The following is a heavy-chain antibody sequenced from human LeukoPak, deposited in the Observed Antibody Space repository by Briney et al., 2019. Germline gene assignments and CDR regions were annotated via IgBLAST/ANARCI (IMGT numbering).Heavy chain of an antibody. Sequence: SQTLSLTCAVSGYAVSSDDHFWSWIRQPPGRGLEWIGYIYHRGSTSYNPSLRSRVTISVDTSKLSSVTAADTAVYYCARQGGSYPDFDYWGQGTLVTVSS. V-gene: IGHV4-30-2*01. J-gene: IGHJ4*02. CDR3: ARQGGSYPDFDY. CDR2: IYHRGST. D-gene: IGHD1-26*01. CDR1: GYAVSSDDHF.